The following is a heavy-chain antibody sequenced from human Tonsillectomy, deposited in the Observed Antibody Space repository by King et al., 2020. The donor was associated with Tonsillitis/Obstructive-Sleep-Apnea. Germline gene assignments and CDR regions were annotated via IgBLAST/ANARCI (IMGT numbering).Heavy chain of an antibody. J-gene: IGHJ6*03. D-gene: IGHD5-12*01. CDR3: ARRVDWPVYYMDV. V-gene: IGHV5-51*01. CDR2: IYPGDSDT. Sequence: VQLVQSGAEVKKPGESLKISCKGSGYNFTSYWIDWVRQMPGKGLEWMGIIYPGDSDTRYSPSFQGQVTISADKSISTAYLQWRSLKASATAMYYCARRVDWPVYYMDVWGKGTTVTVSS. CDR1: GYNFTSYW.